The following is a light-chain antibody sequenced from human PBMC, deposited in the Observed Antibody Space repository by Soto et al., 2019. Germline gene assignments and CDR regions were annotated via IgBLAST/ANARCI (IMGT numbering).Light chain of an antibody. CDR1: QDIRNS. CDR3: QQYGKLPFT. V-gene: IGKV1-33*01. Sequence: IQMTQSPSSLSASVGDRVTITCQASQDIRNSLNWYQQKPGKAPKLLIYGASNLEAGVPSGFNGSGSGTDFTITISSLQPEDIATYFCQQYGKLPFTFGPGTKVDIK. CDR2: GAS. J-gene: IGKJ3*01.